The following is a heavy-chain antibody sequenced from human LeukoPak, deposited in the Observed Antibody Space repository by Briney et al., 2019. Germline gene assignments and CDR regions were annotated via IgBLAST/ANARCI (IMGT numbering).Heavy chain of an antibody. V-gene: IGHV3-21*01. CDR1: GFTFNSYS. D-gene: IGHD3-10*01. J-gene: IGHJ5*02. CDR2: ISSSSSYI. CDR3: ASITMVRGVNKGFDP. Sequence: GGSLRLSCAASGFTFNSYSMNWVRQAPGKGLEWVSSISSSSSYIYYADSVKGRFTISRDNAKNSLYLQMNSLRAEDTAVYYCASITMVRGVNKGFDPWGQGTLVTVSS.